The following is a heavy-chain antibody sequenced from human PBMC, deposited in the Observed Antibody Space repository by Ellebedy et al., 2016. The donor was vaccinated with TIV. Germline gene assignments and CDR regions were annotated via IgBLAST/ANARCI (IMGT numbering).Heavy chain of an antibody. J-gene: IGHJ5*02. CDR3: AKDLYASADYYEIDL. CDR2: INSDGSST. CDR1: GLTFRTYW. Sequence: GESLKISCTASGLTFRTYWMHWVRQAPGKGLVWVSRINSDGSSTSYADSVKGRFTISRDNAKKSLYLEMNNLTPEDTALYYCAKDLYASADYYEIDLWGQGTLVTVSS. D-gene: IGHD3-9*01. V-gene: IGHV3-74*01.